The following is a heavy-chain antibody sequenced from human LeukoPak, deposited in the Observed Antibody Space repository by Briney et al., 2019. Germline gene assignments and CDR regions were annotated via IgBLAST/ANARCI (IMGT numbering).Heavy chain of an antibody. D-gene: IGHD4-23*01. CDR1: GFSFSDYG. J-gene: IGHJ4*02. Sequence: GGSLRLSCPASGFSFSDYGLHWVRQAPGKGLEWVAIIWFDGVNKYYEGSVKGRFTISRDISKSTLYLQMNSLRAEDTAVYYCAKGGGGGNSGYLDYWGQGTMVTVSS. CDR2: IWFDGVNK. CDR3: AKGGGGGNSGYLDY. V-gene: IGHV3-33*06.